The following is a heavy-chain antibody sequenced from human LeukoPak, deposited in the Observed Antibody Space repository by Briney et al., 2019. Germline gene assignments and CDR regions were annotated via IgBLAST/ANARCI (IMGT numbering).Heavy chain of an antibody. CDR1: GFTFRSYT. CDR2: ISSSSSSI. CDR3: ARGFCTSTSCYGSY. Sequence: GGSLRLSCAASGFTFRSYTMNWVRQAPGKGLEWVSSISSSSSSIYYADSVKGRFTISRDNAKKSLYLQMNGLRAEDTAMYYCARGFCTSTSCYGSYWGQGTLVTVSS. D-gene: IGHD2-2*01. J-gene: IGHJ4*02. V-gene: IGHV3-21*01.